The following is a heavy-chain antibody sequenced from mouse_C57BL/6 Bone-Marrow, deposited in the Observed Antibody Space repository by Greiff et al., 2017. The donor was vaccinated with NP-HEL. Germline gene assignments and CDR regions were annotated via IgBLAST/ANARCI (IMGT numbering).Heavy chain of an antibody. D-gene: IGHD2-10*02. J-gene: IGHJ4*01. CDR2: IYPGSGST. CDR3: ARGYGNYVMDY. CDR1: GYTFTSYW. Sequence: QVQLQQSGAELVKPGASVKMSCKASGYTFTSYWITWVKQRPGQGLEWIGDIYPGSGSTNYNEKFKSKATLTVDTSSSTAYMQLSSLTSEDSAVYYCARGYGNYVMDYWGQGTSVTVSS. V-gene: IGHV1-55*01.